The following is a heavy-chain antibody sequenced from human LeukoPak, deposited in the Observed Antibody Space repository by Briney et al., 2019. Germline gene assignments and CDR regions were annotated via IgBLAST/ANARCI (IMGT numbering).Heavy chain of an antibody. D-gene: IGHD3-22*01. CDR1: GFTFSTYW. V-gene: IGHV3-74*01. CDR3: AKEGYYYGYFDY. Sequence: AGGSLRLSCAASGFTFSTYWMHWVRQAPGKGLVRVSRINSDGSITSYADSVKGRFTISRDNSKNTLYLQMNSLRAEDTAVYYCAKEGYYYGYFDYLGQGTLVTVSS. J-gene: IGHJ4*02. CDR2: INSDGSIT.